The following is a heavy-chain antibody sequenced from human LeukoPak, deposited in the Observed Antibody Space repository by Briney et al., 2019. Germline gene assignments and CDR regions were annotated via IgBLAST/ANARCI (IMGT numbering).Heavy chain of an antibody. D-gene: IGHD2-15*01. CDR1: GFIFSDYG. CDR2: IRYDGSEK. Sequence: PGGSLRLSCAASGFIFSDYGMHWVRQAPSKGLEWVAFIRYDGSEKNYADSVEGRFTISRHNTKNTLYLQMSNLRPDDRAVYYCARFTVVVAATVSSFDYWGQGTLVTVSS. J-gene: IGHJ4*02. CDR3: ARFTVVVAATVSSFDY. V-gene: IGHV3-30*02.